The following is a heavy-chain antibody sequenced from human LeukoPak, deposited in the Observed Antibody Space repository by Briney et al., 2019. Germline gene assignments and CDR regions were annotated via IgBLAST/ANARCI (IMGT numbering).Heavy chain of an antibody. D-gene: IGHD5-12*01. J-gene: IGHJ4*02. CDR1: GFTFSDYY. CDR3: ARKYGYSGYDQYYLDY. Sequence: GGSLRLSCAASGFTFSDYYMSWIRQAPGKGLEWVSYISSSSSYTNYADSVKGRFTISRDNAKNSLYLQMNSLRAEDTAVYYCARKYGYSGYDQYYLDYWGQGTLVTVSS. CDR2: ISSSSSYT. V-gene: IGHV3-11*03.